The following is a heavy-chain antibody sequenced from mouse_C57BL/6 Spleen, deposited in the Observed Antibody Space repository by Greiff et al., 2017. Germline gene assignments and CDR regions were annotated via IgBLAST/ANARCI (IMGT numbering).Heavy chain of an antibody. J-gene: IGHJ2*01. Sequence: VQLQQSGAELVKPGASVKLSCKASGYTFTSYWMQWVKQRPGQGLEWIGEIDPSDSYNNYNQKFKGKATLTVDPSSSTAYVQIGSLTSEDSAVYYCARKVSYVGYYLDYWGQGTTLTVSS. V-gene: IGHV1-50*01. CDR2: IDPSDSYN. D-gene: IGHD1-1*01. CDR1: GYTFTSYW. CDR3: ARKVSYVGYYLDY.